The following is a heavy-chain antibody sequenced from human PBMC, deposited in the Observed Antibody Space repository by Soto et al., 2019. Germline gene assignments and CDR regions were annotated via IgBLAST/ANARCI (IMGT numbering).Heavy chain of an antibody. CDR2: IYSGGST. CDR3: ARRLTGDHFDY. V-gene: IGHV3-53*01. Sequence: EVQLVESGGGLIQPGGSLRLSCAASGFTVSSNYMSWDRQAPGKGLEWVSVIYSGGSTYYADSVKGRFTISRDNSKNTLYLQMNSLRAEDTAVYYCARRLTGDHFDYWGQGTLVTVSS. CDR1: GFTVSSNY. J-gene: IGHJ4*02. D-gene: IGHD3-16*01.